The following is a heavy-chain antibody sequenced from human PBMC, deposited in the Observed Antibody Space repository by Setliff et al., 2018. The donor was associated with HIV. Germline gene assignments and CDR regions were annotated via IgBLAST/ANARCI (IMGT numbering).Heavy chain of an antibody. J-gene: IGHJ5*02. CDR3: ARVYEYSDSFPPAGWFDP. CDR1: GGTFSSYA. D-gene: IGHD6-6*01. Sequence: GASVKVSCKASGGTFSSYAISWVRQAPGQGLEWMGGIIPIFGTANYAQKFQGRVTITTDESTSTAYMELSSLRSEDTAVYYCARVYEYSDSFPPAGWFDPWGQGTLVTVSS. CDR2: IIPIFGTA. V-gene: IGHV1-69*05.